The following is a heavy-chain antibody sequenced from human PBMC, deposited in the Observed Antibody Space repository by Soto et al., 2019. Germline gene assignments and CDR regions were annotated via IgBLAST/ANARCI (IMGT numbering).Heavy chain of an antibody. V-gene: IGHV4-30-2*06. D-gene: IGHD2-15*01. CDR1: GGSIISGAHS. J-gene: IGHJ5*02. Sequence: SETLSLTCGVSGGSIISGAHSWSWIRQSPGKGPEFIGYIYHTGGTYYTPSLKSRVTISVDRSKNQFSLKLTSMSAADTAVYYCARRRAGSGPLGLFDPWGQGIQVTVSS. CDR3: ARRRAGSGPLGLFDP. CDR2: IYHTGGT.